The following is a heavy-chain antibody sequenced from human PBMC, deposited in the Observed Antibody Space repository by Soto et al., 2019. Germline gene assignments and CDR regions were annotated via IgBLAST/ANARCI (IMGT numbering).Heavy chain of an antibody. V-gene: IGHV3-30*04. D-gene: IGHD1-1*01. Sequence: QVQLVESGGGVVQPGRSLRLSCAASGFTFSSYAMHWVRQAPGKGLEWVAVIAYDGRNKYYADSVKGRFTISRDNSKNPLYRQMNCLRSEDTAGYYCARELERVFDYWGQGTLVTVSS. CDR1: GFTFSSYA. J-gene: IGHJ4*02. CDR3: ARELERVFDY. CDR2: IAYDGRNK.